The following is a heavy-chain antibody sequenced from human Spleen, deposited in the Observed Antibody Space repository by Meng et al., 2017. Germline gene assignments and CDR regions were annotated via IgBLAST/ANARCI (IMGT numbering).Heavy chain of an antibody. CDR2: LYPGDSII. D-gene: IGHD2-21*02. CDR1: GYSFTNLW. CDR3: ARSQAFVTDEGSLGYFFDY. J-gene: IGHJ4*02. Sequence: GGSLRLSCKGSGYSFTNLWIGWVRQMPGKGLEWMGILYPGDSIITYSPSFQGHGTISADKSISTAYLQWSSLKASDTAMYYCARSQAFVTDEGSLGYFFDYWGQGTLVTVSS. V-gene: IGHV5-51*01.